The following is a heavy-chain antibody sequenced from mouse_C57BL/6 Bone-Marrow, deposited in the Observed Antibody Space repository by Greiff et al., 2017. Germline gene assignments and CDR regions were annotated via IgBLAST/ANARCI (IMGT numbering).Heavy chain of an antibody. CDR3: ARHEGGGGMVTTRAWFAY. CDR2: FYPGSGSI. CDR1: GYTFTEYT. V-gene: IGHV1-62-2*01. J-gene: IGHJ3*01. D-gene: IGHD2-2*01. Sequence: QVQLQQSGAELVKPGASVKLSCKASGYTFTEYTIHWVKQRSGQGLEWIGWFYPGSGSIKYNEKFKDKATLTADKSSSTVYMERSRLTSEDSAVDFCARHEGGGGMVTTRAWFAYWGQGTLVTVSA.